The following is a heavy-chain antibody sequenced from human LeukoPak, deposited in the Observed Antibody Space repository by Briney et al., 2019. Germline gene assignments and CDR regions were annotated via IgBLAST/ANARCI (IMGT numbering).Heavy chain of an antibody. D-gene: IGHD3-10*01. V-gene: IGHV4-39*07. Sequence: SETLSLTCTVSGGSISSSSYYWGWIRQPPGKGLEWIGSIYYSGSTYYNPSLKSRVTISVDTSKNQFSLKLSSVTAADTAVYYCAGGKYIDSGSYNVFDYWGQGTLATVSS. CDR3: AGGKYIDSGSYNVFDY. J-gene: IGHJ4*02. CDR2: IYYSGST. CDR1: GGSISSSSYY.